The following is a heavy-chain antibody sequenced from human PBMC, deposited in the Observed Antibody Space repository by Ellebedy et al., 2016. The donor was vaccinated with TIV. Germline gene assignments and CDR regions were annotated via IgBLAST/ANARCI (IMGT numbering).Heavy chain of an antibody. J-gene: IGHJ5*02. CDR2: ISAYNGNT. Sequence: ASVKVSCXASGYTFTSYGISWVRQAPGQGLEWMGWISAYNGNTNYAQKLQGRVTMTTDTSTSTAYMELRSLRSDDTAVYYCARDYRYAGDNWFDPWGQGTLFTVSS. CDR1: GYTFTSYG. CDR3: ARDYRYAGDNWFDP. D-gene: IGHD3-9*01. V-gene: IGHV1-18*01.